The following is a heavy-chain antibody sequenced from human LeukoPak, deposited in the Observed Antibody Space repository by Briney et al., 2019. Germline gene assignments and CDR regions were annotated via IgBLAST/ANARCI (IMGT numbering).Heavy chain of an antibody. D-gene: IGHD2-2*01. CDR3: AREIPVFFASTLDS. Sequence: PSETLSLTCTVSGGSISSYYWSWIRQPAGKGLEWIGRLYTSGSTNYNPSLKSRVTISVDKSRNHFSLEMNSVTAADTAVYYCAREIPVFFASTLDSWGQGILVTVSS. CDR1: GGSISSYY. CDR2: LYTSGST. V-gene: IGHV4-4*07. J-gene: IGHJ4*02.